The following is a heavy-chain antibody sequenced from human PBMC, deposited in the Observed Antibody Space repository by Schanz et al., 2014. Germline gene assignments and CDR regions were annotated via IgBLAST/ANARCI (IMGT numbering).Heavy chain of an antibody. D-gene: IGHD6-19*01. CDR2: IYYSGST. CDR1: GGSIRTYF. Sequence: QVQLQESGPGLVKPSETLSLTCSVSGGSIRTYFWAWIRQPPGKGLEWIGFIYYSGSTNYNPSLRIRVPISVDMPKNRFPRTRTSVTAADTGVYYCARQYSGWSRFDPWGQGIRVTVSS. CDR3: ARQYSGWSRFDP. J-gene: IGHJ5*02. V-gene: IGHV4-59*08.